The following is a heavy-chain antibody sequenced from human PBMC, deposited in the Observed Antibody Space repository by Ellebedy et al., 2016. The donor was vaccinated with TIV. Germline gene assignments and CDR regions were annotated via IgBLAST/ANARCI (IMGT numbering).Heavy chain of an antibody. CDR1: GYTFINYG. CDR3: ARYRLGEGSGYEFFDY. D-gene: IGHD5-12*01. Sequence: AASVKVSCKASGYTFINYGFIWVRQAPGQGLEWMGWINTYNGNRNYAQKLQGRLTMTTDTSTGTAYMGLRSLRSDDTAVYYCARYRLGEGSGYEFFDYWGQGTLVTVSS. CDR2: INTYNGNR. J-gene: IGHJ4*02. V-gene: IGHV1-18*04.